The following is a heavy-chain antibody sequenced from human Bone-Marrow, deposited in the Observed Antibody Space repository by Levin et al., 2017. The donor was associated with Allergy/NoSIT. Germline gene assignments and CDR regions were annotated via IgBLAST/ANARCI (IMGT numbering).Heavy chain of an antibody. D-gene: IGHD5-12*01. CDR3: AKSGFDSYYYMDV. Sequence: GGSPRLSCAASRFTFSIYGMHWVRQAPGKGLEWVAFISYDGVNKYYADSVKGRFTISRDNSKSTLYLHMNSLRTDDTAVYYCAKSGFDSYYYMDVWGKGATVTVSS. J-gene: IGHJ6*03. V-gene: IGHV3-30*18. CDR2: ISYDGVNK. CDR1: RFTFSIYG.